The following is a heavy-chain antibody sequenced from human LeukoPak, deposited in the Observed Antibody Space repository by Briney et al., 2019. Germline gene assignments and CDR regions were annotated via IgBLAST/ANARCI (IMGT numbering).Heavy chain of an antibody. J-gene: IGHJ3*02. CDR1: GFTFTTYG. CDR2: ISGSGGST. CDR3: ATDDVEMATITYAAFDI. V-gene: IGHV3-23*01. Sequence: PGGSLRLSCAASGFTFTTYGMSWVRQAPGKGLEWVSAISGSGGSTYYADSVKGRFTISRDNSKNTLYLQMNSLRAEDTAVYYCATDDVEMATITYAAFDIWGQGTMVTVSS. D-gene: IGHD5-24*01.